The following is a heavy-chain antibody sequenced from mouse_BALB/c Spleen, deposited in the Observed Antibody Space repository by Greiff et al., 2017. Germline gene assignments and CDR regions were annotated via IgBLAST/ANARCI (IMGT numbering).Heavy chain of an antibody. Sequence: EVQVVESGGGLVQPGGSRKLSCAASGFTFSSFGMHWVRQAPEKGLEWVAYISSGSSTIYYADTVKGRFTISRDNPKNTLFLQMTSLRSEDTAMYYCARGPPITKATEYYVDYWGQGTTLTVSS. CDR3: ARGPPITKATEYYVDY. J-gene: IGHJ2*01. D-gene: IGHD1-2*01. V-gene: IGHV5-17*02. CDR2: ISSGSSTI. CDR1: GFTFSSFG.